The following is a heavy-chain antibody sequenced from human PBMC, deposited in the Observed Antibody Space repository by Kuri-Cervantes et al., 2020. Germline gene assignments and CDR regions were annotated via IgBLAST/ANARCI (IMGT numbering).Heavy chain of an antibody. CDR1: GFPFNNAW. V-gene: IGHV3-15*01. Sequence: GGSLRLSCVASGFPFNNAWMTWVRQAPGKGLEWVGRIKSKTDGGTTDYAAPVKGRFTISRDDSKNTLYLQMNSLKTEDTAVYYCTTDRGKGITMVRGYYYMDVWGKGTTVTVSS. CDR2: IKSKTDGGTT. D-gene: IGHD3-10*01. CDR3: TTDRGKGITMVRGYYYMDV. J-gene: IGHJ6*03.